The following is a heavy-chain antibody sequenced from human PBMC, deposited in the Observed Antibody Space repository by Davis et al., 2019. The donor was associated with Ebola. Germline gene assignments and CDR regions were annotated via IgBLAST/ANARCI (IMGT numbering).Heavy chain of an antibody. CDR3: AKGLELRSDYYYGMDV. J-gene: IGHJ6*02. CDR2: INSDGSST. CDR1: GFTFSSYW. Sequence: GESLKISCAASGFTFSSYWMHWVRQAPGKGLVWVSRINSDGSSTSYADSVKGRFTISRDNSKNTLYLQMNSLRAEDTAVYYCAKGLELRSDYYYGMDVWGQGTTVTVSS. V-gene: IGHV3-74*01. D-gene: IGHD1-7*01.